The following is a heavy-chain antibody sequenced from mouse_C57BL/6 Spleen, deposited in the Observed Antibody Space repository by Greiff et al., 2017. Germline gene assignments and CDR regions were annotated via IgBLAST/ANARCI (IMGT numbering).Heavy chain of an antibody. Sequence: EVNVVESGGGLVQPGGSLSLSCAASGFTFTDYYMSWVRQPPGKALEWLGFIRNKANGYTTEYSASVKGRFTISRDNSQSILYLQMNALRAEDSATYYCARYKGEYAMDYWGQGTSVTVSS. CDR3: ARYKGEYAMDY. V-gene: IGHV7-3*01. J-gene: IGHJ4*01. CDR1: GFTFTDYY. CDR2: IRNKANGYTT.